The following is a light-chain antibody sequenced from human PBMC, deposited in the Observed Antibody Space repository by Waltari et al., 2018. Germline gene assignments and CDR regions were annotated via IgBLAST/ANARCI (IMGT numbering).Light chain of an antibody. CDR1: NSGSKR. V-gene: IGLV3-21*02. J-gene: IGLJ3*02. Sequence: SYVLTQPPSVSVAPGQTASITCGGNNSGSKRVNWYQQKPGQAPVLVVYDDRSRPSGVPERYSGSKSGNTATLSISGVEAGDEADYFCQVWDSSSDHWVFGGGTKLTAL. CDR3: QVWDSSSDHWV. CDR2: DDR.